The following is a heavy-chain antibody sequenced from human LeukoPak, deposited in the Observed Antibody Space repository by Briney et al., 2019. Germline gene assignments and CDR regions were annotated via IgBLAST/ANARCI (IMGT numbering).Heavy chain of an antibody. Sequence: KSSETLSLTCTVSGDSLSLYYWSWIRQPPGKGLEWIGYIEYSGSTNYNPALKSRVTQLVDTSKNQFSLKLRSVTAADTAVYYCAGYRIGPVDKWVDYWGQGTLVTVSP. D-gene: IGHD2-2*01. CDR1: GDSLSLYY. CDR2: IEYSGST. V-gene: IGHV4-59*08. J-gene: IGHJ4*02. CDR3: AGYRIGPVDKWVDY.